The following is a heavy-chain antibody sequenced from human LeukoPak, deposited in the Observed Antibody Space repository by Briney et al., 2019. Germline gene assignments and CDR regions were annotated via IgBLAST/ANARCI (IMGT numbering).Heavy chain of an antibody. V-gene: IGHV3-53*01. D-gene: IGHD6-19*01. CDR1: GFTVSSNY. CDR3: AKGSSGWPANYWYFDL. Sequence: PGGSLRLSCAASGFTVSSNYMNWVRQAPEKGLEWVSVIYSGGGTYYADSVKGRFTISRDNSKNTLYLQMNSLRADDTAVYYCAKGSSGWPANYWYFDLWGRGTLVTVSS. J-gene: IGHJ2*01. CDR2: IYSGGGT.